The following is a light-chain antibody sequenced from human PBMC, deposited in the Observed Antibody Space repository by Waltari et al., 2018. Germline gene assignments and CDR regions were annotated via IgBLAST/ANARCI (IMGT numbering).Light chain of an antibody. V-gene: IGLV1-40*01. Sequence: QSGLTQPPSVSGAPGQRVTISCTGSSSNIGAGYDVHWYQLLPGTAPKLLISGNSNRPPGVPDRFPGSKSGTSASLAITGLQAEDEAGYYCQSYDSSLSGSVFGGGTKLTVL. CDR1: SSNIGAGYD. CDR2: GNS. J-gene: IGLJ2*01. CDR3: QSYDSSLSGSV.